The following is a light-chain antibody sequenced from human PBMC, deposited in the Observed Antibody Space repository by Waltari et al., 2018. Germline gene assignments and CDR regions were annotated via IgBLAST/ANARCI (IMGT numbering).Light chain of an antibody. Sequence: DIQLTQSPSSLSASVGDRVTITCRASQGIGNDLGWYQQKPGTAPKRLIYAATSLQSWVPSMFSGRGAGTEFTLTIHGLQPEDFATYYCLHYLNYPPTFGQGTKVEIK. J-gene: IGKJ1*01. CDR2: AAT. CDR1: QGIGND. CDR3: LHYLNYPPT. V-gene: IGKV1-17*01.